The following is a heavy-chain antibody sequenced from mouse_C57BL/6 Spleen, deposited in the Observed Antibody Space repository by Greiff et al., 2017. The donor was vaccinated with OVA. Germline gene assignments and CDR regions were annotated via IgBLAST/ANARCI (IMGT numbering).Heavy chain of an antibody. CDR1: GYSITSGYY. J-gene: IGHJ4*01. CDR2: ISYDGSN. CDR3: ARDGAYKGGYYAMDY. Sequence: EVKLVESGPGLVKPSQSLSLTCSVTGYSITSGYYWNWIRQFPGNKLEWMGYISYDGSNNYNPSLKNRISITRDTSKNQFFLKLNSVTTEDTATYYCARDGAYKGGYYAMDYWGQGTSVTVSS. D-gene: IGHD2-10*01. V-gene: IGHV3-6*01.